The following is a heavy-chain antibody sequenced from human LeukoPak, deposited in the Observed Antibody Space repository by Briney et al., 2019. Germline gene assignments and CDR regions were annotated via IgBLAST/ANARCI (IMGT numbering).Heavy chain of an antibody. D-gene: IGHD3-10*01. V-gene: IGHV3-11*01. CDR2: ISSSASSI. Sequence: GGSLRLSCAAPGFTFSDYYMSWIRQAPGKGLEWVSYISSSASSIYYADSVKGRFTISRDNVKNSLYLQMHSLRAVDTAVYYCARDWGVGRRDYWGQGTLVTVSS. CDR1: GFTFSDYY. J-gene: IGHJ4*02. CDR3: ARDWGVGRRDY.